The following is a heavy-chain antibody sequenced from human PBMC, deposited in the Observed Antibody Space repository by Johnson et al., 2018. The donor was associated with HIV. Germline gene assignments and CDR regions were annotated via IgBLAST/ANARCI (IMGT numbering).Heavy chain of an antibody. D-gene: IGHD3-10*01. CDR1: GFTVSSNY. V-gene: IGHV3-20*04. Sequence: VQLVESGGGLVQPGGSLRLSCAASGFTVSSNYMSWVRQAPGKGLEWVSGINWNGGSTGYADSVKGRFTISRDNAKTSRYLQMNSLRAEDGAVYYCAVLCSGCADAFDVWGQGTMVTVS. CDR2: INWNGGST. CDR3: AVLCSGCADAFDV. J-gene: IGHJ3*01.